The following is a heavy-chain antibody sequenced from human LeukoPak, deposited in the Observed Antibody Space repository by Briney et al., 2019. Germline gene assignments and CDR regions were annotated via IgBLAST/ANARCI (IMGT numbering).Heavy chain of an antibody. CDR1: GDSVSSNSAA. V-gene: IGHV6-1*01. D-gene: IGHD6-13*01. J-gene: IGHJ4*02. CDR3: ASLAAAGEKGVDY. CDR2: TYYRSKWYN. Sequence: SQTLSLTCAISGDSVSSNSAAWNRIRQSPSRGLEWLGRTYYRSKWYNDYAVSVKSRITINPDTSKNQFSLQLNSVTPEDTAVYYCASLAAAGEKGVDYWGQGTLVTVSS.